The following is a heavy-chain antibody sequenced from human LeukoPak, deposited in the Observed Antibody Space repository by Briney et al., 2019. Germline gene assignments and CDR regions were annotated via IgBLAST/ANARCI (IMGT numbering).Heavy chain of an antibody. J-gene: IGHJ6*02. Sequence: GGSLRLSCAAAGFTFSSYAMSWVRQAPGKGLEWVSAISGSGGSTYYADSVKGRFTISRDNSKNTLYLQMNSLRAEDTAVYYCAKSVGGRDYYYYGMDVWGRGTTVTVSS. CDR1: GFTFSSYA. CDR3: AKSVGGRDYYYYGMDV. D-gene: IGHD1-26*01. V-gene: IGHV3-23*01. CDR2: ISGSGGST.